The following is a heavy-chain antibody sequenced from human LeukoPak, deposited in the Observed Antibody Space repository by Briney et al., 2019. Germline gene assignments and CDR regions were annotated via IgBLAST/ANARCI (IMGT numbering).Heavy chain of an antibody. CDR2: INPDSGGT. CDR3: ARGARTYSSSWYPFDY. D-gene: IGHD6-13*01. V-gene: IGHV1-2*02. CDR1: GYTFTGYY. Sequence: GASVKVSCKASGYTFTGYYMHWVRQAPGQGLEWMGWINPDSGGTNYAQKFQGRVTMTRDTSISTAYMELSRLRSDDTAVYYCARGARTYSSSWYPFDYWGQGTLVTVSS. J-gene: IGHJ4*02.